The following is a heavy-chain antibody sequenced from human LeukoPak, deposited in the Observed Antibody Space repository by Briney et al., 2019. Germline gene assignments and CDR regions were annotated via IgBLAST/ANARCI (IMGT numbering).Heavy chain of an antibody. CDR2: IYYSGTT. CDR3: ARHSGSFYGQYDY. CDR1: GGSISSYY. J-gene: IGHJ4*02. D-gene: IGHD1-26*01. V-gene: IGHV4-59*04. Sequence: PSETLSLTCTVSGGSISSYYWSWIRQPPGKGLEWIGYIYYSGTTYYNPSLKSRVSIPVDTSRNQFSLKLTSVTAADTAVYYCARHSGSFYGQYDYWGQGTLVTVSS.